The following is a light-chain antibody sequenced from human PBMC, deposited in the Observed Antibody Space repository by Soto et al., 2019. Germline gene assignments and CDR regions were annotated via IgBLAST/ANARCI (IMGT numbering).Light chain of an antibody. V-gene: IGKV1-39*01. CDR3: NQTDTIPET. CDR1: QSISLF. Sequence: DLQMTQSPYSLSASVGDTVTITCRASQSISLFLNWYQQKTGKAPKLLIYAASTLQSGVPSRFSGNRSATDFTLTISSLQPEDFATYFSNQTDTIPETFGQGTKMEIK. CDR2: AAS. J-gene: IGKJ1*01.